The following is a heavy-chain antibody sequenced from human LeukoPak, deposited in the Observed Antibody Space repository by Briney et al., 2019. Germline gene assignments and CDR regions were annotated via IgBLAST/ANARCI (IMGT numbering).Heavy chain of an antibody. D-gene: IGHD4/OR15-4a*01. J-gene: IGHJ4*02. Sequence: PSETLSLTCTVPGGSISSRYYWAWIRQPPGKGLEWIGTMYYSGITYYNPSLKSRVTMSVDTSKNQFSLKLSSVTAADTAIYYCARHALWWPTPTIDYWGQGTLVTVSS. CDR2: MYYSGIT. CDR3: ARHALWWPTPTIDY. CDR1: GGSISSRYY. V-gene: IGHV4-39*01.